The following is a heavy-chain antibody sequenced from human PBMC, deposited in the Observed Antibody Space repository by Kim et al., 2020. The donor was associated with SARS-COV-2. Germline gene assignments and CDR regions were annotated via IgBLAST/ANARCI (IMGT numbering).Heavy chain of an antibody. CDR1: GYRFTTYA. CDR3: ARDTFVRGASYL. V-gene: IGHV7-4-1*02. CDR2: INTNSGNP. D-gene: IGHD3-10*01. Sequence: ASVKVSCTGSGYRFTTYAINWVRQAPGQGLEWMGWINTNSGNPTYAQGFTGRFVFSLDTPVSTAYLQINSLEAEDTAVYYCARDTFVRGASYLWGQGTLVTVSS. J-gene: IGHJ4*02.